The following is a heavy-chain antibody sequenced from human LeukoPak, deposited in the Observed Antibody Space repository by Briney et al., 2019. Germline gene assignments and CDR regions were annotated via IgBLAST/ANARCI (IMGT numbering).Heavy chain of an antibody. CDR2: INEDGSQT. CDR1: GFTFSNAW. J-gene: IGHJ4*02. V-gene: IGHV3-7*01. CDR3: VRDVGYFHFDS. Sequence: GGSLRLSCAASGFTFSNAWMSWVRQAPGKGLEWVGHINEDGSQTNYIDSVTGRFTISRDNTKDSLYLQMNSLRAEDTAVYFCVRDVGYFHFDSWGQGILVTVSS. D-gene: IGHD1-1*01.